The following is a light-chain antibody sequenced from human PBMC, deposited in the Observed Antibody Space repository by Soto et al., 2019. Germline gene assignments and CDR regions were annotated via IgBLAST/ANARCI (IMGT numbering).Light chain of an antibody. J-gene: IGKJ4*01. CDR2: GTS. Sequence: EIVLTQSPATLSVSPGERATLSCRASQSINLAWYQQKPGQAPRPLIYGTSTRATGIPARFSGSGSGTEFTLTTSSLKSEDFAVYYCQQYDNWPLTFGGGTKVEIK. V-gene: IGKV3D-15*01. CDR3: QQYDNWPLT. CDR1: QSIN.